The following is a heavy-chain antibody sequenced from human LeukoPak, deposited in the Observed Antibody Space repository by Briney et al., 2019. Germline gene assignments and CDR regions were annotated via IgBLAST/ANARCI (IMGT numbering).Heavy chain of an antibody. Sequence: GGSLRLSCAASGFTFSNVWMSWVRQAPGKGLEWVSSITSSSVYIYYADSVRGRFTISRDNAKNSLYLQMNSLRAEDTAIYYCARDGSRGNLVTAPDYWGQGTLVTVSS. J-gene: IGHJ4*02. CDR3: ARDGSRGNLVTAPDY. D-gene: IGHD2-21*02. CDR1: GFTFSNVW. CDR2: ITSSSVYI. V-gene: IGHV3-21*01.